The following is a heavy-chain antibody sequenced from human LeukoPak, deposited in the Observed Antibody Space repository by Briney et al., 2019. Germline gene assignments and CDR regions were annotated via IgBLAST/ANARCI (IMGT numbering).Heavy chain of an antibody. CDR1: GGSISSSSYY. Sequence: SETLSLTCTVSGGSISSSSYYWGWIRQPPGKGLEWIGSIYYSGSTYYNPSLKSRVTISVDTSKNQFSLKLSSVAAADTAVYYCAREDRADYYDSSGYEGLNWFDPWGQGTLVTVSS. D-gene: IGHD3-22*01. J-gene: IGHJ5*02. CDR2: IYYSGST. V-gene: IGHV4-39*07. CDR3: AREDRADYYDSSGYEGLNWFDP.